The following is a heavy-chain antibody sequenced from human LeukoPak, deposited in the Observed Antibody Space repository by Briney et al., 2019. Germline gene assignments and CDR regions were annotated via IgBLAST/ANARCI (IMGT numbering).Heavy chain of an antibody. CDR1: GGTFSSYA. J-gene: IGHJ4*02. V-gene: IGHV1-69*05. Sequence: SVKVSCKASGGTFSSYAISWVRQAPRQGLEWMGGIIPIFGTANYAQKFQGRVTITTDESTSTAYMELSSLRSEDTAVYYCARDRWMAAAASFDYWGQGTLVTVSS. CDR2: IIPIFGTA. D-gene: IGHD6-13*01. CDR3: ARDRWMAAAASFDY.